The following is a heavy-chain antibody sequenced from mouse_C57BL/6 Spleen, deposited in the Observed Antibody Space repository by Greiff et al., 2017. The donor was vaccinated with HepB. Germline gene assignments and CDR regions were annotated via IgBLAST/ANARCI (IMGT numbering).Heavy chain of an antibody. CDR3: ARLADYWYFDV. Sequence: QVQLQQSGAELVRPGTSVKMSCKASGYTFPNYWIGWAKQRPGHGLEWIGDIYPGGGYTNYNEKFKGKATLTADKSSSTAYMQFSSLTSEDSAIYDCARLADYWYFDVWGAGTTVTVSS. CDR2: IYPGGGYT. J-gene: IGHJ1*01. CDR1: GYTFPNYW. V-gene: IGHV1-63*01.